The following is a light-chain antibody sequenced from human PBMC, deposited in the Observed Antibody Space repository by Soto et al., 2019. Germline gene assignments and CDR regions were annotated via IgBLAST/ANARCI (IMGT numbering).Light chain of an antibody. V-gene: IGLV1-40*01. Sequence: QSALTQPPSVSGAPGQRVTISCTGSSSNIGAGYDVHWYQQLPGTAPKLVIYGNRNRPSGVPDRFSGSKSGTSASLAITGLQAEDEADYYCQSSDSRLSGSDVFGTGTKLTVL. CDR1: SSNIGAGYD. CDR2: GNR. J-gene: IGLJ1*01. CDR3: QSSDSRLSGSDV.